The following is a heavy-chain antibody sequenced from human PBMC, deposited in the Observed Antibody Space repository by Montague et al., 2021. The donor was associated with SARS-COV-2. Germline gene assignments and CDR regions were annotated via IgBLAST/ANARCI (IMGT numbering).Heavy chain of an antibody. D-gene: IGHD3-22*01. Sequence: SRRLSFAASGFTFSTFWMTWVRQVPGKGLEWVANIKQDGSEKYYVDSVKGRFTISRDNAKNSLYLQLDSLRAEDTAVYYCARGYDSSGYQYWGQGTLVTVSS. CDR3: ARGYDSSGYQY. V-gene: IGHV3-7*05. CDR2: IKQDGSEK. J-gene: IGHJ4*02. CDR1: GFTFSTFW.